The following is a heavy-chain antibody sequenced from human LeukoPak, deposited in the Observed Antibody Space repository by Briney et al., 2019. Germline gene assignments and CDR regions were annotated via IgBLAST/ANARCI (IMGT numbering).Heavy chain of an antibody. CDR2: INPNSGGT. J-gene: IGHJ3*02. D-gene: IGHD2-15*01. Sequence: ASVKVSCKASGYTFTSYYMHWVRQAPGQGLEWMGWINPNSGGTNYAQKFQGRVTMTRDTSISTAYMELSRLRSDDTAVYYCARVINEDIVVVVAARGRAFDIWGQGTMVTVSS. V-gene: IGHV1-2*02. CDR3: ARVINEDIVVVVAARGRAFDI. CDR1: GYTFTSYY.